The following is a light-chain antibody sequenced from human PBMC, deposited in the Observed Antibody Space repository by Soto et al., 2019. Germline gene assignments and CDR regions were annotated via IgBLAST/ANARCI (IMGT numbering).Light chain of an antibody. Sequence: QSVLTQPASVSGSPGQSITISCTGTSSDVGGYNYVSWYQQHPGKAPKRMIYDVSNRPSGVSNRFSGSKSGNTASLTISGLQAEDEADYYCSSYTSSSTLYVFGTGTKLTVL. CDR3: SSYTSSSTLYV. V-gene: IGLV2-14*01. CDR1: SSDVGGYNY. J-gene: IGLJ1*01. CDR2: DVS.